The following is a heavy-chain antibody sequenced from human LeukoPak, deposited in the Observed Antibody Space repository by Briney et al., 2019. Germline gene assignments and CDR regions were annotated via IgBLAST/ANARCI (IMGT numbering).Heavy chain of an antibody. Sequence: SETLSLTXAVSGYSISSGYYWGWIREPPGKGLEWIGSIYHSGSTYYNPSLKSRVAISVDTSKNQFSLKLSSVTAADTAVYYCARQPDARPGYFQHWGQGTLVTVSS. J-gene: IGHJ1*01. CDR3: ARQPDARPGYFQH. CDR1: GYSISSGYY. V-gene: IGHV4-38-2*01. D-gene: IGHD1-14*01. CDR2: IYHSGST.